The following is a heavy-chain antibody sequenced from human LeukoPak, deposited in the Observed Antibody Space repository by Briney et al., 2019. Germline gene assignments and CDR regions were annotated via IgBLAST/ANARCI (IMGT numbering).Heavy chain of an antibody. CDR1: GFTFSSYA. Sequence: GGSLRLSCAASGFTFSSYAMSWVRQAPGKGMEWVSGISGSGGSTYYADSVKGRFTISRDNSKNPLYLQMNSLRAEDTAVYYCAKDIYSGYDYPNYGMDVWGQGTTVTVSS. V-gene: IGHV3-23*01. J-gene: IGHJ6*02. CDR3: AKDIYSGYDYPNYGMDV. CDR2: ISGSGGST. D-gene: IGHD5-12*01.